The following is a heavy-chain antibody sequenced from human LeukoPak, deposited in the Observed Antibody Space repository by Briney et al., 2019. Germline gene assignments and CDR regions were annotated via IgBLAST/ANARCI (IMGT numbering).Heavy chain of an antibody. V-gene: IGHV1-2*02. D-gene: IGHD3-10*01. CDR1: GYAFSVYW. CDR3: TRGVLLQDRGAFDI. CDR2: IIPKSGDT. Sequence: GASVKVSCKASGYAFSVYWIHWVRLVPGQGLEWMGWIIPKSGDTKFAEKFQGRVTMTRDTSISTVYMELSRLNSDDTAVYYCTRGVLLQDRGAFDIWGQGTMVTVSS. J-gene: IGHJ3*02.